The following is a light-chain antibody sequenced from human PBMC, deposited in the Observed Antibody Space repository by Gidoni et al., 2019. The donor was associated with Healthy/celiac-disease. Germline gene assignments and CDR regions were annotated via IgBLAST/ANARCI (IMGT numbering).Light chain of an antibody. CDR3: QQYNNWPPGT. CDR2: GAS. V-gene: IGKV3-15*01. J-gene: IGKJ1*01. CDR1: QSVSSN. Sequence: EILMTPSPATLSVSPGERATLSCRASQSVSSNLAWYQKKPGQAPRLLIYGASTRATGSPARFSGSGSGTEFTLTISSLQSEDFAVYYCQQYNNWPPGTFGQGTKVEIK.